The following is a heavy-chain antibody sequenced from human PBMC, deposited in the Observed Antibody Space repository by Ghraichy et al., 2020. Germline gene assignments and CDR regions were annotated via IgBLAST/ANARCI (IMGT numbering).Heavy chain of an antibody. D-gene: IGHD6-19*01. CDR1: GGSISSSNW. CDR3: ARAGIAVAGQLSEDY. V-gene: IGHV4-4*02. CDR2: IYHSGST. Sequence: SETLSLTCAVSGGSISSSNWWSWVRQPPGKGLEWIGEIYHSGSTNYNPSLKSRVTISVDKSKNQFSLKLSSVTAADTAVYYCARAGIAVAGQLSEDYWGQGTLVTVSS. J-gene: IGHJ4*02.